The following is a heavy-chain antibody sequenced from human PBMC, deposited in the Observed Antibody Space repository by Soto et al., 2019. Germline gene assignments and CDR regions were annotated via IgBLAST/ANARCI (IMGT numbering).Heavy chain of an antibody. CDR2: ITGSGGDT. CDR1: GFAFSNYV. Sequence: EVQLLESGGGLVQPGGSLRLSCAASGFAFSNYVMSWVRQARGKGLEWVSAITGSGGDTDYADSVEGRFTVTRDSSKNTLYLQMASLRDEDTAVYFCAKGSASTRPYYFDYWGQGTLVTVSS. V-gene: IGHV3-23*01. D-gene: IGHD6-6*01. CDR3: AKGSASTRPYYFDY. J-gene: IGHJ4*02.